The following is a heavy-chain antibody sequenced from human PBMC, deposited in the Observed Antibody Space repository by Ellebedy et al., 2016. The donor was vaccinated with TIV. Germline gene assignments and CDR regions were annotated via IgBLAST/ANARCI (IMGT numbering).Heavy chain of an antibody. V-gene: IGHV4-39*06. CDR1: GGSISSSSYY. D-gene: IGHD3-10*01. CDR3: ARGRRDVLLWFGESPRYYYGMDV. CDR2: IYYSGST. Sequence: MPSETLSLTCTVSGGSISSSSYYWGWIRQPPGKGLEWIGSIYYSGSTNYNPSLKSRVTISVDTSKNQFPLKLSSVTAADTAVYYCARGRRDVLLWFGESPRYYYGMDVWGQGTTVTVSS. J-gene: IGHJ6*02.